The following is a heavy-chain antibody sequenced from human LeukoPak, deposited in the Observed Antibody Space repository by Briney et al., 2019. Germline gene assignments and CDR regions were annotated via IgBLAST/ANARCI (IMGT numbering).Heavy chain of an antibody. CDR3: ARDNIAAAGTYY. V-gene: IGHV1-2*02. CDR1: GYTFTGYY. J-gene: IGHJ4*02. D-gene: IGHD6-13*01. Sequence: ASVKVSCKASGYTFTGYYMHWVRQAPGQGLEWMGWINPNSGGTNYAQKFQGRVTMTRDTSISTAYMELSRLRSDDTAVYYCARDNIAAAGTYYWGQGTLVTVSS. CDR2: INPNSGGT.